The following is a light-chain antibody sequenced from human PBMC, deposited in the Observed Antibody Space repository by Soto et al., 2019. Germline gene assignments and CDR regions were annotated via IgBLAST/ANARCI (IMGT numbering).Light chain of an antibody. CDR1: SRDFGSYKF. CDR3: FSFTRTNTHV. Sequence: QSALTQPASVSGSPGQSVTISCTGTSRDFGSYKFVSWYQHHPGKVPKVIIYETSKRPSGVSDRFSGSKSGNTASLTISGLQAEDEADYYCFSFTRTNTHVFGSGTKLTVL. CDR2: ETS. J-gene: IGLJ1*01. V-gene: IGLV2-23*01.